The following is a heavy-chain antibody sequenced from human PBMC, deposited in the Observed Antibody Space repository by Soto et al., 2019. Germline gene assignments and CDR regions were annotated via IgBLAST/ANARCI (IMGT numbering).Heavy chain of an antibody. CDR2: ISAYNTNT. D-gene: IGHD3-22*01. CDR3: ARERDSEYYYDSSGFYYGRVFDH. CDR1: GYTFASYA. Sequence: GASVKVSCKASGYTFASYAISWVRRAPGQGLEWMGWISAYNTNTIYAQKLQGRVTMTTDTSTSTAYMELRSLRSDDTVVYYCARERDSEYYYDSSGFYYGRVFDHWGQGTLVTVSS. V-gene: IGHV1-18*01. J-gene: IGHJ5*02.